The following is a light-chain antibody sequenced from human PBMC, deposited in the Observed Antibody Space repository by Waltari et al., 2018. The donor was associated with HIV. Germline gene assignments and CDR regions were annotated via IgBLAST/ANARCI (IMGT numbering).Light chain of an antibody. CDR1: SSNIGSNY. CDR2: RNN. Sequence: QSVLTQPPSASGTPGQRVTISCSGRSSNIGSNYVYWYQQLPGTAPKLLIYRNNQRPSGVPDRFSGSKSGTSASLAISGLRSEDEADYYCAAWDASLRGVFGTGTKVTVL. CDR3: AAWDASLRGV. V-gene: IGLV1-47*01. J-gene: IGLJ1*01.